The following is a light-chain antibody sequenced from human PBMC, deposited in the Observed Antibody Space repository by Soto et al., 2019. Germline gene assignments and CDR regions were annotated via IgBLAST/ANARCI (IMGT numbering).Light chain of an antibody. J-gene: IGKJ2*01. CDR2: WAS. CDR3: QQYYSPPPNT. CDR1: QSVLYSSNNKNY. V-gene: IGKV4-1*01. Sequence: DIVMTQSPDSLAVSLGERATINCKSSQSVLYSSNNKNYLAWYQQKPGQPPKLLIYWASTRESGVPDRFSGSGSGTDSPLPISTLQAKDVAVYYCQQYYSPPPNTFGQGTKLEIK.